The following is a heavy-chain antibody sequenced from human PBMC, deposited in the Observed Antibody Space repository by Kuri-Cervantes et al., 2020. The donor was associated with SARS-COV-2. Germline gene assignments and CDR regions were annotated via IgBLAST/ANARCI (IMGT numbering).Heavy chain of an antibody. CDR2: IYHSGST. V-gene: IGHV4-38-2*02. J-gene: IGHJ4*02. CDR1: GYSISSGYY. CDR3: ARGPAHDFWSGYRFDY. Sequence: SETLSLTCTVSGYSISSGYYWGWIRQPPGKGLEWIGSIYHSGSTYYNPSLKSRVTISVDTSKNQFSLKLSSVTAADMAVYYCARGPAHDFWSGYRFDYWGQGTLVTVSS. D-gene: IGHD3-3*01.